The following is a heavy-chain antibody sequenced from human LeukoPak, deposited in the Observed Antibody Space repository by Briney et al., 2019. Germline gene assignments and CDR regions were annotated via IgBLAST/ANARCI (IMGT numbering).Heavy chain of an antibody. V-gene: IGHV5-51*01. D-gene: IGHD6-25*01. CDR1: GYSFTSYW. Sequence: RGESLKISCKGSGYSFTSYWIGWVRQMPGKCLEWMGIIYPGDSDTRYSPSFQGQVTISADNSISTAYLQWSSLKASDTATYYCARVLLKGEQRVFDYWGQGTLVTVSS. CDR3: ARVLLKGEQRVFDY. CDR2: IYPGDSDT. J-gene: IGHJ4*02.